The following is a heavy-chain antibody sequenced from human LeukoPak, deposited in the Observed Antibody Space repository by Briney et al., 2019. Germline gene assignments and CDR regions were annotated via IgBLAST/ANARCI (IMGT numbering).Heavy chain of an antibody. CDR2: INREGSST. V-gene: IGHV3-74*01. D-gene: IGHD2-2*02. J-gene: IGHJ4*02. CDR3: ARDSSYCSSTSCYNYFDY. CDR1: GFTFSNYW. Sequence: GGSLRLSCAASGFTFSNYWMHWVRQAPGKGLGWVSRINREGSSTTYADSVKGGFTISRYNAKNTLYLQMNSLRAEDTAVYYCARDSSYCSSTSCYNYFDYWGQGNLVTVSS.